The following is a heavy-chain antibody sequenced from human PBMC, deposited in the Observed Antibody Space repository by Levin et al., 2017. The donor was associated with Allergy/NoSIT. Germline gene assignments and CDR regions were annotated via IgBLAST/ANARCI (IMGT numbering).Heavy chain of an antibody. CDR3: AQMYDSSGHSQYYFDY. D-gene: IGHD3-22*01. CDR1: GGSISSGGYY. Sequence: SETLSLTCTVSGGSISSGGYYWSWIRQHPGKGLEWIGYIYYSGSTYYNPSLKSRVTISVDTSKNQFSLKLSSVTAADTAVYYCAQMYDSSGHSQYYFDYWGQGTLVTVSS. J-gene: IGHJ4*02. V-gene: IGHV4-31*03. CDR2: IYYSGST.